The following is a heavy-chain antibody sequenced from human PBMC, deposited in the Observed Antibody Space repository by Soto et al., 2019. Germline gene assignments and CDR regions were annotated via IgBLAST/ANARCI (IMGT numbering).Heavy chain of an antibody. D-gene: IGHD3-16*01. CDR1: GFTFSSYS. J-gene: IGHJ4*02. CDR3: AKFLPYVLDN. V-gene: IGHV3-21*04. Sequence: GGSLRLSCAASGFTFSSYSMNWVRQAPGKGLEWVSSISSSSSYIYYADSVKGRFTISRDNAKNTLYLQMNSLRAEDTAVYYCAKFLPYVLDNWGQGTLVTVSS. CDR2: ISSSSSYI.